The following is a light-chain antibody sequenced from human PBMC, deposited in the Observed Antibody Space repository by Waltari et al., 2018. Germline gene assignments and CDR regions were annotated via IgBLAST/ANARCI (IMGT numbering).Light chain of an antibody. CDR2: LAS. V-gene: IGKV3-20*01. CDR3: QQHGTLPAT. J-gene: IGKJ1*01. CDR1: QNVGSST. Sequence: EIVLPQPPAPASLSPGERATPSRRASQNVGSSTLAWYQQKPGQAPRLVIYLASRRATGIPDRFSGSGSGTDFSLTISRLEPEDFAVYYCQQHGTLPATFGQGTKVEIK.